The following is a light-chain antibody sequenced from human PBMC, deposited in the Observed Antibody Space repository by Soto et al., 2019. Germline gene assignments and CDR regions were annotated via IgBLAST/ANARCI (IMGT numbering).Light chain of an antibody. J-gene: IGKJ5*01. V-gene: IGKV1-5*01. CDR2: DAS. CDR3: QQRNNWPIT. CDR1: QSISSW. Sequence: DIQMTQSPSTLSASVGDRVTINCRASQSISSWLAWYQQTPGKAPKLLIYDASSLESGVPSRFSGSGSGTDFTLTISSLEPEDFAVYYCQQRNNWPITFGQGTRLEIK.